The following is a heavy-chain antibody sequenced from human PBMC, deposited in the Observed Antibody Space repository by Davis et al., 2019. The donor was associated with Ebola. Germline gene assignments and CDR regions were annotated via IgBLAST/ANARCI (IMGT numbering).Heavy chain of an antibody. CDR3: ATQGAPLTGVDY. CDR1: GYSFTTYW. V-gene: IGHV5-10-1*01. CDR2: IDPTGSHS. J-gene: IGHJ4*02. Sequence: GESLKISCQTFGYSFTTYWITWVRQLSGKGPEWIGTIDPTGSHSDFSPSFQGHVTISVDKSISTAYLQWRSLKASDTAMYYCATQGAPLTGVDYWGQGSLVIVSS. D-gene: IGHD3-9*01.